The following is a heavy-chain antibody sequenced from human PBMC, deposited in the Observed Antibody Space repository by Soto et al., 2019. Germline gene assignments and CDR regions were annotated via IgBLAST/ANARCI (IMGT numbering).Heavy chain of an antibody. D-gene: IGHD1-1*01. Sequence: QVQLVESGGGLVKPGGSLRLSCAASGFTFSDFYNSWIRQAPGKGLEWISYISSGSTNICYAESMKGRFTVSRDNAKNSVYLQMDSLGAEDTAVYYCARDRNAAGSDYWGQGTLVTVSS. CDR1: GFTFSDFY. CDR2: ISSGSTNI. J-gene: IGHJ4*02. CDR3: ARDRNAAGSDY. V-gene: IGHV3-11*01.